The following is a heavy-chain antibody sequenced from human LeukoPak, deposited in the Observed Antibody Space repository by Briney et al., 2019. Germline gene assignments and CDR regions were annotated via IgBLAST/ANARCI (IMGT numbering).Heavy chain of an antibody. CDR1: GFTFSSYA. D-gene: IGHD3-22*01. J-gene: IGHJ3*02. CDR3: AKVEYYDSSGYFDAFDI. Sequence: GGSLRLSCAASGFTFSSYAMSWVRQAPGKGLEWVSAISGSGGSTYYADSVKGRFTISRDNSKNTLYLQMNSLRAEDTAVYYCAKVEYYDSSGYFDAFDIWGQGTMVTVSS. CDR2: ISGSGGST. V-gene: IGHV3-23*01.